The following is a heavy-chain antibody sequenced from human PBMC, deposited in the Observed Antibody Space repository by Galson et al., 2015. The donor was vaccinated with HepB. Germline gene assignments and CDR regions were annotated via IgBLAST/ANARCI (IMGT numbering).Heavy chain of an antibody. D-gene: IGHD6-19*01. V-gene: IGHV1-18*04. CDR3: ARGGAPGIAVAGSIRNDWFDP. J-gene: IGHJ5*02. CDR2: ISAYNGNT. CDR1: GYTFTSYG. Sequence: SVKVSCKASGYTFTSYGISWVRQAPGQGLEWMGWISAYNGNTNYAQKLQGRVTMTTDTSTSTAYMELRSLRSDDTAVYYCARGGAPGIAVAGSIRNDWFDPWGQGTLVTVSS.